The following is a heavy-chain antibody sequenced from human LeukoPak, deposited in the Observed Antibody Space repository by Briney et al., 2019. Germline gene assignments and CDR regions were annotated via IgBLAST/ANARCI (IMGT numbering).Heavy chain of an antibody. Sequence: ETGGSLRLSCAASGFTFDDYAMHWVRQAPGKGLEGGSGISWNSGSIGYAESVKGRFTISRDNAKNSLYLQMNSLRAEDTALYYCAKDILWFGDTQGGGFDYWGQGTLVTVSS. CDR3: AKDILWFGDTQGGGFDY. CDR1: GFTFDDYA. J-gene: IGHJ4*02. CDR2: ISWNSGSI. D-gene: IGHD3-10*01. V-gene: IGHV3-9*01.